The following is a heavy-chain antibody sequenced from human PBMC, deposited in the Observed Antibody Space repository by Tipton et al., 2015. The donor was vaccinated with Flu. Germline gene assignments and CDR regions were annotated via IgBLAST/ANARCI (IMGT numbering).Heavy chain of an antibody. V-gene: IGHV3-7*03. CDR1: GFTFSSYW. CDR3: GRAMDY. CDR2: IKQDGSVK. J-gene: IGHJ4*02. D-gene: IGHD2-2*01. Sequence: SGFTFSSYWMTWVRQAPGKGLEWVANIKQDGSVKYYVDSVKGRFTISRDNAKNSPYLQMNSLRVDDTAVYYCGRAMDYWGQGTLVTVSS.